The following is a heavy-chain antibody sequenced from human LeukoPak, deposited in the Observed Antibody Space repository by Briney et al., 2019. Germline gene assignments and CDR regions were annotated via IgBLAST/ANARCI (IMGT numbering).Heavy chain of an antibody. CDR3: ARRSSSWYEQGRVLDY. V-gene: IGHV4-34*01. D-gene: IGHD6-13*01. CDR2: INHSGST. J-gene: IGHJ4*02. Sequence: GSLRLSCAASGFTVSNNYMSWVRQAPGRGLEWIGEINHSGSTNYNPSLKSRVTISVDTSKNQFSLKLSSVTAADTAVYYCARRSSSWYEQGRVLDYWGQGTLVTVSS. CDR1: GFTVSNNY.